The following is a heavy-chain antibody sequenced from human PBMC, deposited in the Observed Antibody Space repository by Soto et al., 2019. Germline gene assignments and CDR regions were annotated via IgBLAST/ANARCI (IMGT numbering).Heavy chain of an antibody. CDR1: GYSITNYW. V-gene: IGHV5-51*01. Sequence: GESLKISCKGSGYSITNYWIGWVRQMHGKGLEWMRIIYPGDSDTRYSPSFQGQVTISADKSINTAYLQWSSLKALDTAMYYCARPFPYSSGRQFDYWGQGTLVTVSS. CDR3: ARPFPYSSGRQFDY. J-gene: IGHJ4*02. CDR2: IYPGDSDT. D-gene: IGHD6-19*01.